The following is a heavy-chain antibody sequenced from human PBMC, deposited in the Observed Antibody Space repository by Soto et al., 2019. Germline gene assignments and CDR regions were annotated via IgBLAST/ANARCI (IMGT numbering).Heavy chain of an antibody. V-gene: IGHV4-30-4*01. Sequence: SETLSLTCTVSGGSISSGDYYWSWIRQPPGKGLEWIGYIYYSGSTYYNPSLKSRVTISVDTSKNQFSLKLSSVTAADTAVYYCASALFGLRCFGNWGQGTLVTVSS. J-gene: IGHJ4*02. CDR1: GGSISSGDYY. CDR3: ASALFGLRCFGN. D-gene: IGHD3-10*01. CDR2: IYYSGST.